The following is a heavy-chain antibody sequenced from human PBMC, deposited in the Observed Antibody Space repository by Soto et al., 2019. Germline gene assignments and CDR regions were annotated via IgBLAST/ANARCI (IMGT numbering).Heavy chain of an antibody. CDR2: ISGSGGST. Sequence: PGGSMRLSCAASGFTFSSYAMSWVRQAPGKGLEWVSAISGSGGSTYYADSVKGRFTISRDNSKNTLYLQMNSLRAEDTAVYYCAKGIAVNYYYGMDVWGQGTTGTVSS. CDR3: AKGIAVNYYYGMDV. D-gene: IGHD6-19*01. CDR1: GFTFSSYA. J-gene: IGHJ6*02. V-gene: IGHV3-23*01.